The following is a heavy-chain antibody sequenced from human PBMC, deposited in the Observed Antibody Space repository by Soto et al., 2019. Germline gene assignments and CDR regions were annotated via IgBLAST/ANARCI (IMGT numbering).Heavy chain of an antibody. CDR2: ISGSSGNA. Sequence: GASVKVSCKTSGYTFTKYGVGWVRQAPGLGLEWMGWISGSSGNANYAEKVQGRITLTTDTSTSTAYIELRSLRSDDTAVYYCAREMAGLGGEYDYWGQGTLVTVSS. D-gene: IGHD3-16*01. V-gene: IGHV1-18*01. CDR1: GYTFTKYG. J-gene: IGHJ4*02. CDR3: AREMAGLGGEYDY.